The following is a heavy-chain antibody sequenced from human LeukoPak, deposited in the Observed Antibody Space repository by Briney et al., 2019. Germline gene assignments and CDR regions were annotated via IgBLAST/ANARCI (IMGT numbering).Heavy chain of an antibody. CDR3: ARRMGDSSGYGAFDI. Sequence: SETLSLTCTVSGGSISSYYWSWIRQPPGKGLEWIGYIYYSGSTNYNPSLKSRVTISVDTSKNQFSLKLSSVSAADTAVYYCARRMGDSSGYGAFDIWGQGTMVTVSS. V-gene: IGHV4-59*08. CDR1: GGSISSYY. CDR2: IYYSGST. D-gene: IGHD3-22*01. J-gene: IGHJ3*02.